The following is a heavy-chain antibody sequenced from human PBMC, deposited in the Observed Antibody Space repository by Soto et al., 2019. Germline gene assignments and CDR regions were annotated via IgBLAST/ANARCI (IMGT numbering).Heavy chain of an antibody. J-gene: IGHJ4*02. D-gene: IGHD3-22*01. CDR3: ARDPTYFYDSSGYYDC. Sequence: GGSLRLSCAASGFTFSSYSMNWVRQAPGKGLVWVSRINSDGSSTTYADSVKGRFTISRDNAKNTLYLQMNSLRAEDTAVYYCARDPTYFYDSSGYYDCWGQGTLVTVSS. V-gene: IGHV3-74*01. CDR2: INSDGSST. CDR1: GFTFSSYS.